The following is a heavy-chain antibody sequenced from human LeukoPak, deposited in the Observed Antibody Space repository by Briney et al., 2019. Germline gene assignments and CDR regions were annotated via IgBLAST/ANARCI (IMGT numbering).Heavy chain of an antibody. CDR3: ARPDTAMAGTDAFDI. Sequence: GESLKISCQGSGYSFTSYWIGWVRQMPGKGLEWMGIIYPSDSDTRYSPSFQGQVTISADKSISTAYLQWSSLKASDTAMYYCARPDTAMAGTDAFDIWGQGTMVTVSS. CDR1: GYSFTSYW. J-gene: IGHJ3*02. V-gene: IGHV5-51*01. CDR2: IYPSDSDT. D-gene: IGHD5-18*01.